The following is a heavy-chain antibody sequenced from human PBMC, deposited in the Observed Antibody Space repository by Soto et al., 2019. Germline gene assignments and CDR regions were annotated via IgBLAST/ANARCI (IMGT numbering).Heavy chain of an antibody. V-gene: IGHV1-69*13. J-gene: IGHJ4*02. Sequence: ASVKVSCKASGGTFSSYSISWVRQAPGQGLEWMGGIIPIFGTANYAQKFQGRVTITADESTSTAYMELSSLRSEDTAVYYCASSVEGQSSGKYYYDSSGYYGYWGQGTLVTVSS. CDR1: GGTFSSYS. D-gene: IGHD3-22*01. CDR3: ASSVEGQSSGKYYYDSSGYYGY. CDR2: IIPIFGTA.